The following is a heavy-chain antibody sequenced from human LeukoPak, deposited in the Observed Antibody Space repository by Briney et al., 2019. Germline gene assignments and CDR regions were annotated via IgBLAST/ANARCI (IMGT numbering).Heavy chain of an antibody. V-gene: IGHV4-34*01. J-gene: IGHJ6*02. Sequence: SETLSLTCTVSGGSISNYYWSWIRQPPGKGLEWIGEINHSGSTNYNPSLKSRVTISVDTSKNQFSLKLSSVTAADTAVYYCASPPVMGDYGMDVWGQGTTVTVSS. CDR2: INHSGST. CDR1: GGSISNYY. D-gene: IGHD2-21*01. CDR3: ASPPVMGDYGMDV.